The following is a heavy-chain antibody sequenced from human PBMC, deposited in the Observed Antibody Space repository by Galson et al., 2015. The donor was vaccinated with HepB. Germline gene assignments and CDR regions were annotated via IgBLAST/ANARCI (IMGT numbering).Heavy chain of an antibody. Sequence: SLRLSCAASGFTFSSYSMNWVRQAPGKGLEWVSSISSSSSYIYYADSVKGRFTISRDNAKTSLYLQMNSLRAEDTAVYYCARDSSSFYWYFDLWGRGTLVTVSS. CDR3: ARDSSSFYWYFDL. V-gene: IGHV3-21*01. D-gene: IGHD6-13*01. CDR2: ISSSSSYI. J-gene: IGHJ2*01. CDR1: GFTFSSYS.